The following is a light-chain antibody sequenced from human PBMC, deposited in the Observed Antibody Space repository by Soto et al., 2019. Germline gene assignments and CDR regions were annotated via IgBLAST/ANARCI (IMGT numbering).Light chain of an antibody. CDR1: SSKIGNNY. Sequence: QSVLTQPPSVSAAPGQKVTISCSGNSSKIGNNYVSWYQQFPGKAPKLLIYSNNQRPSGVPDRFSGSKSGTSASMAISGVRSEDEADYYCAAWDDSLTAWVFGGGTKLTVL. CDR3: AAWDDSLTAWV. V-gene: IGLV1-47*02. J-gene: IGLJ3*02. CDR2: SNN.